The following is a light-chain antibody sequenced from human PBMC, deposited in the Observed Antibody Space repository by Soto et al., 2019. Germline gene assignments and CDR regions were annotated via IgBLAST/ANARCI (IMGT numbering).Light chain of an antibody. CDR3: AAWDASLSAHYA. CDR1: SSNIGSST. Sequence: QSVLTQPPSASGTPGQRVTIFCSGSSSNIGSSTVNWYQQVPGAAPKLPIESNDQRPSGVPDRFSGSKSGTSAYLAISGLQSEDEADYYCAAWDASLSAHYAFGTGTKVTVL. J-gene: IGLJ1*01. V-gene: IGLV1-44*01. CDR2: SND.